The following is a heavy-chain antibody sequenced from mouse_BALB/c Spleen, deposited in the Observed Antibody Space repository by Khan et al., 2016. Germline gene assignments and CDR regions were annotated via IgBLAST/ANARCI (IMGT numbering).Heavy chain of an antibody. CDR3: ARTERMGGNYLFDY. J-gene: IGHJ2*01. V-gene: IGHV1-4*01. Sequence: QVQLKESGAELARPGASVKMSCKASGYTFTIYTMHWVKQRPGQGLEWIGYINPSSGYTNYNQKFKDKATLTADKSSSTAYMHLSSLTSEDSAGYYSARTERMGGNYLFDYWGQGTTLTVSS. CDR1: GYTFTIYT. CDR2: INPSSGYT. D-gene: IGHD2-1*01.